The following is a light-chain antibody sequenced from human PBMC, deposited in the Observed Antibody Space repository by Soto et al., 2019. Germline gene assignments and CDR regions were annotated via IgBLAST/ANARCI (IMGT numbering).Light chain of an antibody. CDR3: QFYEGSPVMYT. Sequence: EIVLTQSPGTLSLSPGERGTLSCRASQSVNRGYLAWYQQKPGQAPRLLIYAASARATGTPDRFSGSGSVTDFALTISRLECEGFCVDYWQFYEGSPVMYTFIQGTKLEIK. CDR2: AAS. CDR1: QSVNRGY. J-gene: IGKJ2*01. V-gene: IGKV3-20*01.